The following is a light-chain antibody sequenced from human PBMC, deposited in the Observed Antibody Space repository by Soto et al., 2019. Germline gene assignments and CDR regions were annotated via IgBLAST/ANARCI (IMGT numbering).Light chain of an antibody. V-gene: IGKV1-27*01. J-gene: IGKJ3*01. CDR2: AAS. CDR3: QKYSSVPV. CDR1: QGIRNF. Sequence: DIQMTQSPTSLSASVGDRVTITCRASQGIRNFVAWYQQKPGKAPKLLIYAASTLQSGVPSRFSGSGSGTDFTRPINSLQPVDVATYSCQKYSSVPVFGPGTKVEIK.